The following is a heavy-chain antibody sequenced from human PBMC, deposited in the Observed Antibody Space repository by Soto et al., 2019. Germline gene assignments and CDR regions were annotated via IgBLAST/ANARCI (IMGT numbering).Heavy chain of an antibody. CDR2: IIPILGIA. Sequence: ASVKVSCKASGGTFSSYTISWVRQAPGQGLEWMGRIIPILGIANYAQKFQGRVTITADKSTSTAYMELSSLRSEDTAVYYCARDPGYCSGGSCYSSSYYYGMDVWGQGTTVTVSS. CDR1: GGTFSSYT. V-gene: IGHV1-69*04. D-gene: IGHD2-15*01. J-gene: IGHJ6*02. CDR3: ARDPGYCSGGSCYSSSYYYGMDV.